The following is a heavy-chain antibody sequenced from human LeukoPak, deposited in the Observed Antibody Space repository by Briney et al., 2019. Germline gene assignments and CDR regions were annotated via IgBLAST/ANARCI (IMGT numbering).Heavy chain of an antibody. D-gene: IGHD4-17*01. CDR1: GGTFSSYA. Sequence: ASVKVSCKASGGTFSSYAISWVRQAPGQGLEWMGGIIPIFGTANYAQKFQGRVTITAVESTSTAYMELSSLRSEDTAVYYCARAYGDCVAELDYWGQGTLVTVSS. V-gene: IGHV1-69*13. J-gene: IGHJ4*02. CDR3: ARAYGDCVAELDY. CDR2: IIPIFGTA.